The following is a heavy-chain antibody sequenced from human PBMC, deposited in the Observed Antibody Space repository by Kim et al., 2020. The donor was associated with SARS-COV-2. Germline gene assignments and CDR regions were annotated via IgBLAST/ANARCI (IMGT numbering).Heavy chain of an antibody. Sequence: GGSLSLSCAASGFTFSDHYMDWVRQAPGKGLEWVGRIKSKARSYATLYAASVKGRFTISRDDSKNSLFLQMNSLKIEDTAIYYCARDRGGLGDVWGQGTM. J-gene: IGHJ3*01. CDR3: ARDRGGLGDV. CDR1: GFTFSDHY. CDR2: IKSKARSYAT. V-gene: IGHV3-72*01.